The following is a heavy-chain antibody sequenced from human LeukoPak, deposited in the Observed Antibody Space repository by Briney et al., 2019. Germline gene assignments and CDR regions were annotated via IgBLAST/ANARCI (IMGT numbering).Heavy chain of an antibody. CDR1: GGSITNNW. V-gene: IGHV4-30-4*01. CDR3: ARVGKYQLPHFDY. D-gene: IGHD2-2*01. CDR2: IYHSGFT. J-gene: IGHJ4*02. Sequence: PSETLSLTCVVSGGSITNNWWSWVRRPPGKGLEWVGYIYHSGFTHYNPSLKSRVTISVDTSKNQFSLKLSSVTAADTAVYYCARVGKYQLPHFDYWGQGSLVTVSS.